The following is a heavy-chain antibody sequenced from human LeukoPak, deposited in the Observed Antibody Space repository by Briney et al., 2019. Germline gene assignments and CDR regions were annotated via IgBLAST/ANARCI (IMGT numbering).Heavy chain of an antibody. Sequence: GGSLRLSCAASGFSFSSHWMSWVRQAPGKGLEWVANIKEDGSEKYYVDSVKGRFTISRDNAKNSLYLQMNSLRAEDTAVYYCARDSAAFHYWGQGTLVTVSS. J-gene: IGHJ4*02. V-gene: IGHV3-7*01. CDR2: IKEDGSEK. CDR3: ARDSAAFHY. D-gene: IGHD6-19*01. CDR1: GFSFSSHW.